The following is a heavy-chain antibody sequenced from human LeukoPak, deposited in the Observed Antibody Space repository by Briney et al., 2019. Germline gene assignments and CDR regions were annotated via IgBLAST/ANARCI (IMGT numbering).Heavy chain of an antibody. CDR2: ICGSGGIT. J-gene: IGHJ4*02. Sequence: GGSLRLSCAASGFTFGSYAIYWVRQAPGKGLEGVSGICGSGGITYFADSVKGRFTISRDNSRNTVYLQINSLRAEDRALYYCAKTRAGNSSGRDPGWPMDYWGQGTLVTVSS. CDR1: GFTFGSYA. D-gene: IGHD3-22*01. CDR3: AKTRAGNSSGRDPGWPMDY. V-gene: IGHV3-23*01.